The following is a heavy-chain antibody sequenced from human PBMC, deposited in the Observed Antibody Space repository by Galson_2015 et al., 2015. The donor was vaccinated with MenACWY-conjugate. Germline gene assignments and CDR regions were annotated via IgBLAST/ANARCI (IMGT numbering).Heavy chain of an antibody. D-gene: IGHD5-12*01. Sequence: SLRLSCAASGFTFSSYGMHWVRQAPGKGLEWVAVISYDGSNKYYADSVKGRFTISRDNSKNTLYLQMNSLRAEDTAVYYCAKQGGYDHYYYYMDVWGEGTTVTVSS. CDR1: GFTFSSYG. J-gene: IGHJ6*03. V-gene: IGHV3-30*18. CDR2: ISYDGSNK. CDR3: AKQGGYDHYYYYMDV.